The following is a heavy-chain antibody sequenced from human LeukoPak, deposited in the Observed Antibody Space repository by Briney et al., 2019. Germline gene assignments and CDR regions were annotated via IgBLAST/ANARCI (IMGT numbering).Heavy chain of an antibody. Sequence: GGSLRLSCAASGFTFSSYAVSWVRQAPGKGLERVSTISNSGGTTYYADSVKGRFTISRDDSENTLYLQMNSLRAEDTAVYYCAKGASHYYDSSGYYLGDAFDIWGQGTMVTVSS. J-gene: IGHJ3*02. CDR2: ISNSGGTT. D-gene: IGHD3-22*01. V-gene: IGHV3-23*01. CDR1: GFTFSSYA. CDR3: AKGASHYYDSSGYYLGDAFDI.